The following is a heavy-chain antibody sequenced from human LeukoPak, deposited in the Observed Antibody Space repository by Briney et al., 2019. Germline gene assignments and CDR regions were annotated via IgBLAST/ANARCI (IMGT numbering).Heavy chain of an antibody. D-gene: IGHD1-26*01. CDR3: ARERPLTSGSYFDL. CDR2: ISHSGST. V-gene: IGHV4-39*07. J-gene: IGHJ4*02. Sequence: SETLSLTCTVSGGSISSSSYYWDWDWIRQPPGKGLEWIGSISHSGSTLYNPSLKSRVTISKDTSKNQFSLKVTSVTAADTAAYFCARERPLTSGSYFDLWGQGILVTVSS. CDR1: GGSISSSSYY.